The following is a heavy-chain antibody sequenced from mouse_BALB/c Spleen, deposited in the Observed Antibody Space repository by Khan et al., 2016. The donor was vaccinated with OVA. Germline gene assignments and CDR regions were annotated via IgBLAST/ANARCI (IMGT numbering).Heavy chain of an antibody. V-gene: IGHV1-77*01. D-gene: IGHD1-2*01. Sequence: QVQLKQSGAELARPGASVKLSCKASGYTFTDYYINWVKQRTGQGLEWIGEISPGSGDTYYNESFKGKATLNADKSSSTAYMQRSSLTSEASAVYFCARRNYFGYTFAYWGQGTLVTVSA. CDR2: ISPGSGDT. J-gene: IGHJ3*01. CDR1: GYTFTDYY. CDR3: ARRNYFGYTFAY.